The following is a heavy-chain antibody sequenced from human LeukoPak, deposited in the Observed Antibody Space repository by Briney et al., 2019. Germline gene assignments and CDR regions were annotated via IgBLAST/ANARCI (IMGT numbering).Heavy chain of an antibody. CDR3: ARGRGWLQSTPSDY. CDR1: GGSISSYY. V-gene: IGHV4-59*01. J-gene: IGHJ4*02. CDR2: IYYSGST. Sequence: SETLSLTCTVSGGSISSYYWSWIRQPPGKGLEWIGYIYYSGSTSYNPSLKSRVTISVDTSKNQFSLNLSSVTAADTAVYYCARGRGWLQSTPSDYWGQGTLVTVSS. D-gene: IGHD5-24*01.